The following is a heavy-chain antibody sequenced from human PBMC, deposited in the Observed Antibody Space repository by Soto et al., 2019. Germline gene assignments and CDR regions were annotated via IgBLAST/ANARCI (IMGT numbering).Heavy chain of an antibody. D-gene: IGHD3-3*01. J-gene: IGHJ4*02. CDR2: INHSGST. Sequence: SETLSLTCAFYGLSFSGYYWSWIRQPPGKGLEWIGEINHSGSTNYNPSLKSRVTISVDTSKNQFSLKLSSVTAADTAVYYCARVQTYDFWSGYPDYWGQGTLVTVSS. V-gene: IGHV4-34*01. CDR3: ARVQTYDFWSGYPDY. CDR1: GLSFSGYY.